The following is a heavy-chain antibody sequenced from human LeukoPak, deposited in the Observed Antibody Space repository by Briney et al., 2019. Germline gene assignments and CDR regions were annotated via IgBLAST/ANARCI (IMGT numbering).Heavy chain of an antibody. CDR2: MNPNSGNT. V-gene: IGHV1-8*01. D-gene: IGHD6-13*01. J-gene: IGHJ4*02. CDR3: ARGRGIAAAGDFDY. CDR1: VYTFTSYD. Sequence: ASVKVSCKASVYTFTSYDIYWVRQATGQGLEWMGCMNPNSGNTHYAQKFQGRVTMTRNTAISKAYMKLSSLRSEATAVYYCARGRGIAAAGDFDYWGQGTLVTVSS.